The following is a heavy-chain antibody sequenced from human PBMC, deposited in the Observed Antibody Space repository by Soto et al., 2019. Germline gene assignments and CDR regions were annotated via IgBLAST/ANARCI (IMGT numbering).Heavy chain of an antibody. J-gene: IGHJ4*02. CDR2: INPSGGST. V-gene: IGHV1-46*03. D-gene: IGHD2-15*01. CDR1: GYTFTSYY. CDR3: ARVYCSGGSCYSTDY. Sequence: ASVKVSCKASGYTFTSYYMHWVRQAPGQGLEWMGIINPSGGSTSYAQKFQGRVTMTRDTSTSTVYMELSSLRSEDTAVYYCARVYCSGGSCYSTDYWGQGTPVTGSS.